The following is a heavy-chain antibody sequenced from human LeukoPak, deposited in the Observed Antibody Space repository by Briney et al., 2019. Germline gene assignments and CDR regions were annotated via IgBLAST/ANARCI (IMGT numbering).Heavy chain of an antibody. CDR1: GFTFSSYA. Sequence: GGSLRLSCAASGFTFSSYAMSWVRQAPGKGLEWVSAISGSGGSTYYADSVKGRFTISRDNSKNTLYLQMNSLRAEDTAVYYCAKDVSHIVVVPAAMFDYWGQGTLVTVSS. V-gene: IGHV3-23*01. CDR3: AKDVSHIVVVPAAMFDY. J-gene: IGHJ4*02. CDR2: ISGSGGST. D-gene: IGHD2-2*01.